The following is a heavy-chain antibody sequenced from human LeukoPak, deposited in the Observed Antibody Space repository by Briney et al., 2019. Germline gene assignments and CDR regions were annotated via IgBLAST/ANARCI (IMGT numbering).Heavy chain of an antibody. D-gene: IGHD1-26*01. CDR3: ARRIVGATGFFDY. Sequence: SETLSLTCTVSGGSISNSSYYWGWIRQTPGKGLEWIGSIYYTGSTYYNPSLKGRVTVSVVTSKKQFSLNLGSVTAADTGVYYCARRIVGATGFFDYWGQGTLVTVSS. CDR1: GGSISNSSYY. J-gene: IGHJ4*02. CDR2: IYYTGST. V-gene: IGHV4-39*01.